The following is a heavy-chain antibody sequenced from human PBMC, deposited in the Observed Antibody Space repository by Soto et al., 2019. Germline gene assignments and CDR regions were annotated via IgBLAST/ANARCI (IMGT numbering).Heavy chain of an antibody. CDR3: ARAPRYCSSTSCYNPSPYYFDY. D-gene: IGHD2-2*02. CDR1: GGSISSGGYS. Sequence: SETLSLTCAVSGGSISSGGYSWSWIRQPPGKGLEWIGYIYHSGSTYYNPSLKSRVTISVDRSKNQFSLKLSSVTAADTAVYYCARAPRYCSSTSCYNPSPYYFDYWGQGALVTVSS. J-gene: IGHJ4*02. V-gene: IGHV4-30-2*01. CDR2: IYHSGST.